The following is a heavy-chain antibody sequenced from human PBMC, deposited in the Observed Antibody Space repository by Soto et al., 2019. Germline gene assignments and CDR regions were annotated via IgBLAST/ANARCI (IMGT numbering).Heavy chain of an antibody. CDR3: ARLREWELRSSFDY. J-gene: IGHJ4*02. Sequence: SETLSLTCTVSGGSISSSSYYWGWIRQPPGKGLEWIGSIYYSGSTYYNPSLKSRVTISVDTSKNQFSLKLSSVTAADTAVYYCARLREWELRSSFDYWGQGTLVTVSS. CDR2: IYYSGST. CDR1: GGSISSSSYY. D-gene: IGHD1-26*01. V-gene: IGHV4-39*01.